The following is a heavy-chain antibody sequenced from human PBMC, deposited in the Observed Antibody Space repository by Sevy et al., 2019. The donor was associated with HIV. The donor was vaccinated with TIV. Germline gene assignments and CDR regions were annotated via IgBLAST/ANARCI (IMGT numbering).Heavy chain of an antibody. J-gene: IGHJ3*02. CDR1: GDTFSSYA. CDR3: ARDTMTTITTKAFDI. D-gene: IGHD4-4*01. Sequence: ASVKVSCKASGDTFSSYAISCVRQAPGQGLEWMGGIIPIFGTANYAQKFQGRVTITADESTTTGYMELSSLRSEDTAVYYCARDTMTTITTKAFDIWGQGTMVTVSS. V-gene: IGHV1-69*13. CDR2: IIPIFGTA.